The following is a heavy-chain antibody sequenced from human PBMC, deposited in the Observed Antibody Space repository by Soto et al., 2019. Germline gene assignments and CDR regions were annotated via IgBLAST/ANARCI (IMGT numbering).Heavy chain of an antibody. Sequence: SETLSLTCSVSGDSIYTYYWTWIRQSPGKGLEWIGYVDYSGSTKYNPSLKSRVTISVDTSKNHFSLTVSSVTAADTAVYYCATDYGDDYYYYGMDVWGQGTTVTVS. CDR3: ATDYGDDYYYYGMDV. J-gene: IGHJ6*02. CDR2: VDYSGST. CDR1: GDSIYTYY. D-gene: IGHD4-17*01. V-gene: IGHV4-59*01.